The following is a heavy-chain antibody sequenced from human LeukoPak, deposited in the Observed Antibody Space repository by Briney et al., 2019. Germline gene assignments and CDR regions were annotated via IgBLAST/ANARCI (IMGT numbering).Heavy chain of an antibody. CDR1: GFNLSSYE. D-gene: IGHD6-13*01. CDR3: AKDRPYISSWYGCSTP. Sequence: PGGSLRLSCAASGFNLSSYEMNWVRQAPGKGLEWVSYISNSGNTIYYADSVKGRFTISRDSSRSTLYLQMHSLRAEDTAVYYCAKDRPYISSWYGCSTPWGQGTLVTVSS. V-gene: IGHV3-48*03. J-gene: IGHJ5*02. CDR2: ISNSGNTI.